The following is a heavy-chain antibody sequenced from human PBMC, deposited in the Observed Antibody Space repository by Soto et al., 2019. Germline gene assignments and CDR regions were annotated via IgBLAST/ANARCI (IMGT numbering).Heavy chain of an antibody. Sequence: SETLSLTCTVSGGSIRSGDYYWSWIRQPPGKGLEWIGYIYYSGSTYYNPSLKSRVTISVDTSKNQFSLKLSSVTAADTAVYYCARVMATVTILIDYWGQGTLVTVSS. V-gene: IGHV4-30-4*01. D-gene: IGHD4-17*01. J-gene: IGHJ4*02. CDR2: IYYSGST. CDR3: ARVMATVTILIDY. CDR1: GGSIRSGDYY.